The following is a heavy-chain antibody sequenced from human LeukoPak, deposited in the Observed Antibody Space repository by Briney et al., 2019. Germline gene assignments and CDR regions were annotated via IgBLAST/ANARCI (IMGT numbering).Heavy chain of an antibody. CDR2: ISYDGSNK. CDR1: GFTFSSYG. Sequence: PGGSLRLSCAASGFTFSSYGMHWVRQAPGKGLEWVAVISYDGSNKYYADSVKGRFTISRDNSKNTLYLQMNSLRAEDTAVYYCASGIRYYDILTPVYRGQGTLVTVSS. CDR3: ASGIRYYDILTPVY. J-gene: IGHJ4*02. V-gene: IGHV3-30*03. D-gene: IGHD3-9*01.